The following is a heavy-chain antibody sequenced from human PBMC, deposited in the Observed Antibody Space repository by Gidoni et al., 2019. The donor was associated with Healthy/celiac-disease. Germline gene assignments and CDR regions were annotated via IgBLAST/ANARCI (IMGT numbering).Heavy chain of an antibody. CDR2: INHSGRT. Sequence: QVQLQQWGAGLLKPSETLSLTCAVYGGSFSGYYLSWVRQPPGQGLEWIGEINHSGRTNYNPSIKSRVTISVDTSKNQFSLKLSSVTAADTAVYYCAREGDYGGTQEEIDYWGQGTLVTVSS. V-gene: IGHV4-34*01. D-gene: IGHD4-17*01. CDR1: GGSFSGYY. J-gene: IGHJ4*02. CDR3: AREGDYGGTQEEIDY.